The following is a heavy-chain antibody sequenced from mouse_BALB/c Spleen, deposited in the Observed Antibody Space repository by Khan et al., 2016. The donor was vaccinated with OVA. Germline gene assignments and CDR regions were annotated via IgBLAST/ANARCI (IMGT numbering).Heavy chain of an antibody. CDR1: GYSITSDYA. V-gene: IGHV3-2*02. J-gene: IGHJ3*01. Sequence: EVQLQESGPGLVKPSQSLSLTCTVTGYSITSDYAWNWIRQFPGNKLEWMGYISYSGSTSYNPSLTSRISITRDTSKNQFILQLNSVTTEDTATYYGARPVYSAWFAYWGQGTLGTVSA. CDR2: ISYSGST. CDR3: ARPVYSAWFAY. D-gene: IGHD1-1*01.